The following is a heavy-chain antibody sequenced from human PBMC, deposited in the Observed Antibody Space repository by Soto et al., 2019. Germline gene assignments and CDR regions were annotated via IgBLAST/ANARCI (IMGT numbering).Heavy chain of an antibody. J-gene: IGHJ4*02. D-gene: IGHD4-17*01. CDR1: GFTFSSYG. CDR3: ARVTVTTGGDY. Sequence: QVQLVESGGGVVQPGRSLRLSCAASGFTFSSYGMHWVRQAPGKGLEWVADIWYDGSNKYYADSVKGRFTISRDNSKNPLYLQMNSLRAEDTAVYYCARVTVTTGGDYWGQGTLVTVSS. CDR2: IWYDGSNK. V-gene: IGHV3-33*01.